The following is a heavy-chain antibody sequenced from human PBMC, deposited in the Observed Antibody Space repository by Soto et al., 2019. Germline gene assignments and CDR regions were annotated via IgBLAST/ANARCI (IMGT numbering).Heavy chain of an antibody. CDR1: GYTLTELS. Sequence: SVKVSCKVSGYTLTELSMHWVRQAPGKGLEWMGGFDPEDGETIYAQKFQGRVTMTEDTSTDTAYMELSSLRSEDTAVYYCATGVSSGSYRWIDPWGQGTLVTV. D-gene: IGHD6-19*01. J-gene: IGHJ5*02. CDR3: ATGVSSGSYRWIDP. CDR2: FDPEDGET. V-gene: IGHV1-24*01.